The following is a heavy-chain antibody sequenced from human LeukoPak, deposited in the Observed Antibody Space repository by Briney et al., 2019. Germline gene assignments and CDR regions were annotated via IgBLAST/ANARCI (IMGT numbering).Heavy chain of an antibody. V-gene: IGHV4-34*01. Sequence: SETLSLTCAVYGGSFSGHYWTGIRQPPGKGLKWIGEVNDRGSDNYNPSLKSRLTISEDKSKNQFSLRLPSVTAADTAVYYCARGVVSGRFGDYYYYMDVWGIGTTVTVSS. J-gene: IGHJ6*03. CDR3: ARGVVSGRFGDYYYYMDV. CDR1: GGSFSGHY. D-gene: IGHD3-16*01. CDR2: VNDRGSD.